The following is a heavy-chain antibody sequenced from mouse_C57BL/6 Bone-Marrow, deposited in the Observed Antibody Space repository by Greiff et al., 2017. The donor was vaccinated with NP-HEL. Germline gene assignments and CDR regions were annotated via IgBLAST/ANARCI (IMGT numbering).Heavy chain of an antibody. CDR2: IYPGDGDT. Sequence: VQLQQSGAELVKPGASVKISCQASGYDFSNYWMNWVKQRPGQGLEWIGQIYPGDGDTNYNGKFKAKATLTAAKSSSTAYMQLSRLTSEDSAVYFCARGAYWGQGTLVTVSA. CDR3: ARGAY. V-gene: IGHV1-80*01. J-gene: IGHJ3*01. CDR1: GYDFSNYW.